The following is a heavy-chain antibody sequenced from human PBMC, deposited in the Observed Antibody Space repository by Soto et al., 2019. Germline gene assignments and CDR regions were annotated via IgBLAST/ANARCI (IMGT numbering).Heavy chain of an antibody. Sequence: GGSLRVFCTTSGFIFNTDAMHWVRQAPGKGLEWVAVMSHDGSSTYYADSVKGRITISRDNSKNTLFLQMNRLRAEDTAIYYCEKKVKSGWGSQYFAYFGHGTLVPVSP. D-gene: IGHD3-10*01. J-gene: IGHJ4*01. CDR1: GFIFNTDA. CDR2: MSHDGSST. V-gene: IGHV3-30-3*02. CDR3: EKKVKSGWGSQYFAY.